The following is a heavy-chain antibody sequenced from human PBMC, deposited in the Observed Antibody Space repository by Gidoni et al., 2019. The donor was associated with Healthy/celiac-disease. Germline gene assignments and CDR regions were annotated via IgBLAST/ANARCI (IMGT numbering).Heavy chain of an antibody. D-gene: IGHD3-22*01. J-gene: IGHJ4*02. CDR3: AKDYGYYDSSGYFDY. V-gene: IGHV3-43*01. Sequence: EVQLVESGGVVVQPGGSLRLSCAASGFTFDDYTMHWVRQAPGKGLEWVSLISWDGGSTYYADSVKGRFTISRDNSKNSLYLQMNSLRTEDTALYYCAKDYGYYDSSGYFDYWGQGTLVTVSS. CDR1: GFTFDDYT. CDR2: ISWDGGST.